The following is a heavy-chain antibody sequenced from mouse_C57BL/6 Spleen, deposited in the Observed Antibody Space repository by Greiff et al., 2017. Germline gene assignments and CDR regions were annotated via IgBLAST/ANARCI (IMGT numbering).Heavy chain of an antibody. CDR1: GFSLSTSGMG. Sequence: QVTLKESGPGILQSCQTLSLTCSFSGFSLSTSGMGVSWIRQPSGKGLEWLAHIYWDDDKRYNPSLKSRLTISKDTSRNQVFLKITSVDTAVTATYYCARSSGSSPFDYWGQGTTLTVSS. V-gene: IGHV8-12*01. CDR3: ARSSGSSPFDY. D-gene: IGHD1-1*01. J-gene: IGHJ2*01. CDR2: IYWDDDK.